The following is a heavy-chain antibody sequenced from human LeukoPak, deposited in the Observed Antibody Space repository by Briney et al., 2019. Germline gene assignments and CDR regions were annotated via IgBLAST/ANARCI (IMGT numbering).Heavy chain of an antibody. Sequence: ASVKVSCKASGYSFSSYGISWVRQAPGQGLEWIGWISADSGNTNYVQKLQGRVTMTTDTSTSTAYMELRSLRSDDTAVYYCAKDRYYYDSSIGLYYFGYWGQGTLVTVSS. CDR2: ISADSGNT. V-gene: IGHV1-18*01. CDR1: GYSFSSYG. CDR3: AKDRYYYDSSIGLYYFGY. D-gene: IGHD3-22*01. J-gene: IGHJ4*02.